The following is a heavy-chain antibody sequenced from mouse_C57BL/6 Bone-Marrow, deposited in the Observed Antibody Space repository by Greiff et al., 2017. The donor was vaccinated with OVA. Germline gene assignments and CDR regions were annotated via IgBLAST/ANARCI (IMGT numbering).Heavy chain of an antibody. CDR1: GFTFSDYY. V-gene: IGHV5-12*01. J-gene: IGHJ1*03. CDR2: ISNGGGST. D-gene: IGHD1-1*01. CDR3: ARRGYGSSPRFDV. Sequence: EVQVVESGGGLVQPGGSLKLSCAASGFTFSDYYMYWVRQTPEKRLEWVAYISNGGGSTYYPETVKGRFTISRDNAKNTLYLQMSRLKSEDTAMYYCARRGYGSSPRFDVWGTGTTVTVSS.